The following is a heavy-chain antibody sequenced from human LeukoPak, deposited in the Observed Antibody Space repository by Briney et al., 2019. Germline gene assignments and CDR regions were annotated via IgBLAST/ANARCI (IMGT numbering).Heavy chain of an antibody. J-gene: IGHJ4*02. CDR3: AKRAPYYFDY. CDR2: FSGTSDNT. CDR1: GFTFSSYA. V-gene: IGHV3-23*01. Sequence: PGRSLRLSCAASGFTFSSYAMSCVRQAPGKGLEWVATFSGTSDNTYYPGSVKGRFSISRDNSKNTLFLQMNSLRAEDTAVYFCAKRAPYYFDYWGQGTLVTVSS.